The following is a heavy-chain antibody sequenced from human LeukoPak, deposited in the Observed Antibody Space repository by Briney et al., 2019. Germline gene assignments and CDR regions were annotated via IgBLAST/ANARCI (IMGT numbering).Heavy chain of an antibody. CDR2: IYYSGST. CDR1: GGSISSGSYY. J-gene: IGHJ6*03. V-gene: IGHV4-61*10. CDR3: ARTTEAHSWRTRYYDYYMDV. Sequence: SQTLSLTCTVSGGSISSGSYYWSWIRQPAGKGLEWIGYIYYSGSTNYNPSLKSRVTISVDTSKNQFSLKLSSVTAADTAVYYCARTTEAHSWRTRYYDYYMDVWGKGTTVTVSS. D-gene: IGHD6-13*01.